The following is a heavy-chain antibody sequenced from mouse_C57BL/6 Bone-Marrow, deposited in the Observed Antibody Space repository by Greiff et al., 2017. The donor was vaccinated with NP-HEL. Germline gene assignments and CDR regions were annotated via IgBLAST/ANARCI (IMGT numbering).Heavy chain of an antibody. CDR2: IDPSDSYT. CDR1: GYTFTSYW. CDR3: ARCNYRMGGLRGY. Sequence: QVQLQQPGAELVRPGTSVKLSCKASGYTFTSYWMHWVKQRPGQGLEWIGVIDPSDSYTNYNQKFKGKATLTVDTSSSTAYMQLSSLTSEDSAVYYCARCNYRMGGLRGYWGQGTTLTVSS. V-gene: IGHV1-59*01. J-gene: IGHJ2*01. D-gene: IGHD2-4*01.